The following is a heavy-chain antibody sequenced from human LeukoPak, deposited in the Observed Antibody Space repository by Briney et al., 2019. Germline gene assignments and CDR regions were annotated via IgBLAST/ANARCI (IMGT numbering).Heavy chain of an antibody. CDR3: ARDSSSSSWDKPQGDY. J-gene: IGHJ4*02. D-gene: IGHD6-13*01. CDR2: SYSGGST. V-gene: IGHV3-66*01. Sequence: GGSLRLSCAASGFTVSSNYMSGVRQAPGKGLEWVSVSYSGGSTYYADSLKGRFTISRDNSKNTLYLQMNSLRAEDTAVYYCARDSSSSSWDKPQGDYWGQGTLVTVSS. CDR1: GFTVSSNY.